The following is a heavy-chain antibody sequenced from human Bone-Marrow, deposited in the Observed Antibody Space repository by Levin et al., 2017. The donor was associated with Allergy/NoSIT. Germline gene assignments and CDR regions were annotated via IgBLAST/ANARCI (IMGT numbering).Heavy chain of an antibody. D-gene: IGHD5-12*01. CDR1: GGSISSSSYY. CDR3: AREVAYDGPSDYSGMDV. V-gene: IGHV4-39*07. Sequence: PSETLCLTCTVSGGSISSSSYYWGWIRQPPGKGLEWIGTIYYSGSTYYNPSLKSRVTISIDMSKNQFSLKLSSVTAADTAVYYCAREVAYDGPSDYSGMDVWGQGTTVTVSS. CDR2: IYYSGST. J-gene: IGHJ6*02.